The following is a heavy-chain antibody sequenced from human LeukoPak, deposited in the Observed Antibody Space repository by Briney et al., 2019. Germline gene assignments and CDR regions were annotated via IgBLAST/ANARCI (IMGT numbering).Heavy chain of an antibody. Sequence: ASVKVSCKASGYTFNNYDISWVRQAPGQGLEWMGWISTYNGETKYAQKLQGRVTMTTDTSTSAAYMELRSLKSDDTAVYYCATATIAAGSFPPFDYWGQGILVTVSS. V-gene: IGHV1-18*01. D-gene: IGHD6-13*01. CDR2: ISTYNGET. CDR3: ATATIAAGSFPPFDY. J-gene: IGHJ4*02. CDR1: GYTFNNYD.